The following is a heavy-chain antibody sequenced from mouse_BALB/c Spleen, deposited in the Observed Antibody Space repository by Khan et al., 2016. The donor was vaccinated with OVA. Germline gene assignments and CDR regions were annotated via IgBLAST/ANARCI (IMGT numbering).Heavy chain of an antibody. CDR3: ARQPYYHYYVMDY. Sequence: VELVESGPGLVAPSQSLSITCTISGFSLTNYGVHWVRLPPGKGLEWLVVIWSDGSTTYNSALKSRLSISKDNSKSQVFSKMNSLQTDDTAMYYCARQPYYHYYVMDYWGQGTSVTVSS. D-gene: IGHD2-10*01. CDR2: IWSDGST. V-gene: IGHV2-6-1*01. J-gene: IGHJ4*01. CDR1: GFSLTNYG.